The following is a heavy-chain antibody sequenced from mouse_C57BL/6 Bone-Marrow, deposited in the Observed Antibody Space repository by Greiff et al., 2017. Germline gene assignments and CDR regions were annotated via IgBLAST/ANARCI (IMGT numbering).Heavy chain of an antibody. CDR3: TTGDYDGFAY. D-gene: IGHD2-4*01. CDR2: IDPENGDT. J-gene: IGHJ3*01. V-gene: IGHV14-4*01. CDR1: GFNIKDDY. Sequence: EVQLQESGAELVRPGASVKLSCTASGFNIKDDYMHWVKQRPEQGLEWIGWIDPENGDTEYASKFQGKATITADTSSNTAYLQLRSLTSEDTAVYYCTTGDYDGFAYWGQGTLVTVSA.